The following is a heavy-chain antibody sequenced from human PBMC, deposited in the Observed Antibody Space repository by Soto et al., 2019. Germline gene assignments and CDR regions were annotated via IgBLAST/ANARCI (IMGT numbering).Heavy chain of an antibody. Sequence: QVRLVESGGGVVQPGRSLRLSCAASGFTFRSYCMHWVRQAPGKGLEWVALISYDGSDEYYGDSMQGRFSISRDNSKDTQYLQINSLRVDDTAVYYGAKHADYENDAVDVWGQGTMVSVSS. CDR1: GFTFRSYC. CDR2: ISYDGSDE. J-gene: IGHJ3*01. CDR3: AKHADYENDAVDV. V-gene: IGHV3-30*18. D-gene: IGHD4-17*01.